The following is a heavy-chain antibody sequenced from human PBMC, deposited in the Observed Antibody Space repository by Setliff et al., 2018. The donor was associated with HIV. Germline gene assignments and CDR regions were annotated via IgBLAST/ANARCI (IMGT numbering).Heavy chain of an antibody. J-gene: IGHJ4*02. CDR1: GYTFSTYA. CDR3: ARDIYDSGWFTLEY. D-gene: IGHD6-19*01. V-gene: IGHV1-3*01. CDR2: ISAGKGMT. Sequence: GASVKVSCKASGYTFSTYAMHWVRQAPGQRLEWMGWISAGKGMTKYSKKFQGRVTLTRATAASTAYMELSSLRSEDTAVYYCARDIYDSGWFTLEYWGQGTLVTVSS.